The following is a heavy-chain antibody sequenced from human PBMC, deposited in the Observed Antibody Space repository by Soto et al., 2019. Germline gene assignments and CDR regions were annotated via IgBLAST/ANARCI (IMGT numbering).Heavy chain of an antibody. CDR2: IYYRGNT. CDR1: GDSINSDNYY. V-gene: IGHV4-39*01. CDR3: ARLEGLATISYYFDY. J-gene: IGHJ4*02. D-gene: IGHD3-9*01. Sequence: SETLSLTCSVSGDSINSDNYYWGWIRQPPGKELEWIGSIYYRGNTYYNPSLKTRVTISLDKSKSQFALKLNSVTAADSAAYFCARLEGLATISYYFDYWGQGTLVTVSS.